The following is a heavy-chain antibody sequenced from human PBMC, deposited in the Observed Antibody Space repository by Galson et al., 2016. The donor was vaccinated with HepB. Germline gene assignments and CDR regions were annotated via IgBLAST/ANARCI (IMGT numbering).Heavy chain of an antibody. CDR3: AKDEVQLWLPGY. CDR2: ISSDASSK. D-gene: IGHD1-1*01. CDR1: GFTFSSYG. J-gene: IGHJ4*02. Sequence: SLRLSCAASGFTFSSYGMHWVRQAPGKGLQWVAVISSDASSKYYGDSVKGRFTISRDNSKNTLYLQMNSLSSEDTAVYFCAKDEVQLWLPGYWGQGTLVTVSS. V-gene: IGHV3-30*18.